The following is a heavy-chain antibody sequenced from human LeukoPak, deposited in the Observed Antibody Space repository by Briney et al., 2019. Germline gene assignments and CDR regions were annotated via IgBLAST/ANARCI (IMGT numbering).Heavy chain of an antibody. V-gene: IGHV3-53*01. CDR2: IHSGGST. J-gene: IGHJ4*02. D-gene: IGHD6-13*01. CDR1: GFTVSSDY. CDR3: ARLSRGGIAAARYFDY. Sequence: GGSLRLSCAASGFTVSSDYMSWVRQAPGKGLEWVSVIHSGGSTYYADSVKGRFTISRDNSKNTLYLQMNSLRAEDTAVYYCARLSRGGIAAARYFDYWGQGTLVTVSS.